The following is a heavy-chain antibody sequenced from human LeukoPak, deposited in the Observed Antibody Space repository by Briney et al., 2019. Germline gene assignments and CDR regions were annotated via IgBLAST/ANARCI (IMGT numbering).Heavy chain of an antibody. CDR3: ARGTGWSYYFDY. Sequence: SETLSLTCIVSDYSISRGHYWGWIRQPPEKGLEWIGTIYCTGSSFYNPSLKSRLSISADTSKNQFSLRLSSVTAADSAVYYCARGTGWSYYFDYWGQGTLVTASS. V-gene: IGHV4-38-2*02. D-gene: IGHD6-19*01. J-gene: IGHJ4*02. CDR2: IYCTGSS. CDR1: DYSISRGHY.